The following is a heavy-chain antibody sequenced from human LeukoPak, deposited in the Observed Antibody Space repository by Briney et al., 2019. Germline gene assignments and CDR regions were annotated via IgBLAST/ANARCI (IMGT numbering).Heavy chain of an antibody. Sequence: ALVKVSCKASGYTFTGYYMHWVRQAPGQGLEWMGRINPNSGGTNYAQKFQGRVTMTRDTSISTAYMELSRLRSDDTAVYYCARGYGVFYYYYYYMDVWGKGTMVTVSS. CDR1: GYTFTGYY. V-gene: IGHV1-2*06. J-gene: IGHJ6*03. D-gene: IGHD3-10*01. CDR3: ARGYGVFYYYYYYMDV. CDR2: INPNSGGT.